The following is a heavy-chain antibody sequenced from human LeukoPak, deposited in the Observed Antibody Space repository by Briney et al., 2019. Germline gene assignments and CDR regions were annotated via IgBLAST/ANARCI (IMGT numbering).Heavy chain of an antibody. V-gene: IGHV3-48*03. J-gene: IGHJ4*02. CDR2: ISSSGSHI. CDR1: GFTFSSYE. CDR3: ARVSMAYYDYVWGSYRPTLIDY. D-gene: IGHD3-16*02. Sequence: GGSLRLSCAASGFTFSSYEMNWVRQAPGKGLEWVSYISSSGSHIYYADSVKGRFTISRDNAKNSLYLQMNSLSAEDTAVYYCARVSMAYYDYVWGSYRPTLIDYWGQGTLVTVSS.